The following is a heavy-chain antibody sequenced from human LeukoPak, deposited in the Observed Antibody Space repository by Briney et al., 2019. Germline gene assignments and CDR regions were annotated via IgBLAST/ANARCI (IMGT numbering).Heavy chain of an antibody. CDR2: IYTSGST. CDR1: GGSISTDY. CDR3: ASDFGY. D-gene: IGHD3-10*01. J-gene: IGHJ4*02. Sequence: SETLSLTCTVSGGSISTDYWTWIRQPAGKGLEWIGLIYTSGSTNYNPSLKSRVTMSVDTSKNQFSLKLSSVTAADTAVYYCASDFGYWGQGTLVTVSS. V-gene: IGHV4-4*07.